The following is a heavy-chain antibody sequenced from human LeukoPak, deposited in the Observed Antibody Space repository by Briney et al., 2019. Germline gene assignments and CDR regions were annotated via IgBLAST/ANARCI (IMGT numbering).Heavy chain of an antibody. CDR1: GFTFSSYA. V-gene: IGHV3-23*01. Sequence: GGSLRLSSAASGFTFSSYAMSWVRQAPGKRLEWVSAISGSGGSTYYADSVKGRFTISRDNSKNTLYLQMNILRAEDTAVYYCATTGLSRFGFWGQGTLVTVSS. CDR2: ISGSGGST. D-gene: IGHD2/OR15-2a*01. J-gene: IGHJ4*02. CDR3: ATTGLSRFGF.